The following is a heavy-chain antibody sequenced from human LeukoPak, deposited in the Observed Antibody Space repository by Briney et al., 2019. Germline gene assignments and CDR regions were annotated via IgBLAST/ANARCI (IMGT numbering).Heavy chain of an antibody. CDR2: TYYRSNWYN. CDR3: AREVAGTGAFDI. CDR1: GDSVSSNTAA. J-gene: IGHJ3*02. D-gene: IGHD6-19*01. V-gene: IGHV6-1*01. Sequence: SQTLPLTCAISGDSVSSNTAAWNWISQSPSRGLEWLGRTYYRSNWYNDYAISVKGRITVNPDTSKNQFSLQLNSLTPEDTAIYYCAREVAGTGAFDIWGQGTVVTVSS.